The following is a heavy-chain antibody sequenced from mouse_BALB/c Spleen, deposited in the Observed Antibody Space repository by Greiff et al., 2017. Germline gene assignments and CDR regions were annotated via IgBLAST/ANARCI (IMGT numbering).Heavy chain of an antibody. Sequence: VQLQQPGAELVRPGASVKLSCKASGYTFTSYWINWVKQRPGQGLEWIGNIYPSDSYTNYNQKFKDKATLTVDKSSSTAYMQLSSPTSEDSAVYYCTRTYYDYDDWFAYWGQGTLVTVSA. J-gene: IGHJ3*01. CDR2: IYPSDSYT. CDR1: GYTFTSYW. D-gene: IGHD2-4*01. V-gene: IGHV1-69*02. CDR3: TRTYYDYDDWFAY.